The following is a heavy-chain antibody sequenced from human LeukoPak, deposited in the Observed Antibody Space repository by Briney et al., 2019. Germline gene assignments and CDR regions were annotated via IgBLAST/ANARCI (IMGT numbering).Heavy chain of an antibody. V-gene: IGHV3-74*01. CDR3: AREPAARGGRSIAVADDAFDI. CDR1: GFHLSCYR. CDR2: INSGGSSP. D-gene: IGHD6-19*01. Sequence: PWGALRLSCSGSGFHLSCYRMDWVRPAPGEGLVWVSRINSGGSSPSYADSGKGRFTISRDNAKNTLYLQMNSLRAEDTAVYYCAREPAARGGRSIAVADDAFDIWGQGTMVTVSS. J-gene: IGHJ3*02.